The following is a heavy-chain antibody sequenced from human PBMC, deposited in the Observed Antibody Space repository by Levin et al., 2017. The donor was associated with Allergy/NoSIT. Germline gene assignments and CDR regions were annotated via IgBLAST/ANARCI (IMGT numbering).Heavy chain of an antibody. CDR2: INPSGGST. D-gene: IGHD2-2*01. CDR1: GYTFTSYY. V-gene: IGHV1-46*03. CDR3: ARFCSSTSCYGRSGDAFDI. Sequence: GESLKISCKASGYTFTSYYMHWVRQAPGQGLEWMGIINPSGGSTSYAQKFQGRVTMTRDTSTSTVYMELSSLRSEDTAVYYCARFCSSTSCYGRSGDAFDIWGQGTMVTVSS. J-gene: IGHJ3*02.